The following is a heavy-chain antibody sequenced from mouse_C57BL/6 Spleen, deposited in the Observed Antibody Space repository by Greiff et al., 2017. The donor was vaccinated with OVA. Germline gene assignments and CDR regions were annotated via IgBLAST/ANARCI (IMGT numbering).Heavy chain of an antibody. CDR1: GFTFSDYG. D-gene: IGHD2-3*01. Sequence: EVQRVESGGGLVKPGGSLKLSCAASGFTFSDYGMHWVRQAPEKGLEWVAYISSGSSTIYYADTVKGRFTISRDNAKNTLFLQMTSLRSEDTAMYYCARRPYDGYFLFDYWGQGTTLTVSS. J-gene: IGHJ2*01. CDR3: ARRPYDGYFLFDY. CDR2: ISSGSSTI. V-gene: IGHV5-17*01.